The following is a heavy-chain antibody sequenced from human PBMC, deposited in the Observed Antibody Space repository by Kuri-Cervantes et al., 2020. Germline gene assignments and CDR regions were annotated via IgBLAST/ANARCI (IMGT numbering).Heavy chain of an antibody. CDR1: GGSFSGYY. CDR3: ARDSYYERSGQLDP. CDR2: INHSGST. Sequence: SETLSLTCAVYGGSFSGYYWSWIRQPPGKGLEWIGEINHSGSTNYNPSLKSRVSISVDTSMNQFSLKLSSVTAADTAVYYCARDSYYERSGQLDPWGHGTLVTVSS. J-gene: IGHJ5*02. D-gene: IGHD3-22*01. V-gene: IGHV4-34*01.